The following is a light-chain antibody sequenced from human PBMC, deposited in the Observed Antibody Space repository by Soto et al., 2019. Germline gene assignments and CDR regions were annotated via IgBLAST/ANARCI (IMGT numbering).Light chain of an antibody. V-gene: IGKV3-20*01. Sequence: EIVLTQSPGTLSLSPGERATLSCRASQSVSSYYLAWYQQKPGQAPRLLIYAASSRATGIPDRFSGGGSGTDFTLTISRLEPEAFATYYCQQSYSTPRTFGQGTKLEIK. CDR2: AAS. CDR1: QSVSSYY. J-gene: IGKJ2*01. CDR3: QQSYSTPRT.